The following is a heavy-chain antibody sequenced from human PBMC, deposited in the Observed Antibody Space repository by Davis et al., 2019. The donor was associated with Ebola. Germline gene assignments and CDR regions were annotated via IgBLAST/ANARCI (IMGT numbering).Heavy chain of an antibody. CDR3: ARAVITFGGVIVNNYYYYYGMDV. CDR2: IIPIFGTA. CDR1: GCTFSSYA. V-gene: IGHV1-69*13. J-gene: IGHJ6*02. Sequence: SSVPVSCKASGCTFSSYAISWVRQAPGQGLEWLGGIIPIFGTANYAQKFQGRVTITADESTSTAYMELSSLRSEDTAVYYCARAVITFGGVIVNNYYYYYGMDVWGQGTTVTVSS. D-gene: IGHD3-16*02.